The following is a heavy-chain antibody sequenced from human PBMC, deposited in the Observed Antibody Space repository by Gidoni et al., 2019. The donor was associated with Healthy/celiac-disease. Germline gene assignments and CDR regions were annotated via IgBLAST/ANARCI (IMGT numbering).Heavy chain of an antibody. V-gene: IGHV5-51*01. D-gene: IGHD2-2*01. CDR3: ARQYCSSTSCYLSLGWFDP. CDR1: GYSFTSYW. Sequence: EVQLVQSGAEVKKPGESLKISCKGSGYSFTSYWIGWVRQMPGKGLEWMGIIYPGDSDTRYSPSFQGQVTISADKSISTAYLQWSSLKASDTAMYYCARQYCSSTSCYLSLGWFDPWGQGTLVTVSS. CDR2: IYPGDSDT. J-gene: IGHJ5*02.